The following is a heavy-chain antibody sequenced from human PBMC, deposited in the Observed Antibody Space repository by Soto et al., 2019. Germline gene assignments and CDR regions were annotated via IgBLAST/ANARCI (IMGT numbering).Heavy chain of an antibody. Sequence: EVQLVESGGGLVQPGGSLRLSCAASGFTFSNYWMSWVRQAPGKGPEWVANIKQDGSEKNYVDSVEGRFTISRDNAKNSLYLKMNSLRAEDTAVYYYATYAHHTFDSWGQGTLVTVSS. CDR1: GFTFSNYW. J-gene: IGHJ5*01. D-gene: IGHD3-16*01. V-gene: IGHV3-7*01. CDR2: IKQDGSEK. CDR3: ATYAHHTFDS.